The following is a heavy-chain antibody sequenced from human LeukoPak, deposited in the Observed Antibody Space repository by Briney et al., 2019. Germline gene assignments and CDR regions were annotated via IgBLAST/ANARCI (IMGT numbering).Heavy chain of an antibody. D-gene: IGHD2-2*01. J-gene: IGHJ3*02. V-gene: IGHV4-39*07. Sequence: LETLSLTCTVSGGSISSSSYYWGWIRQPPGKGLEWIGSIYYSGSTYYNPSLKSRVTISVDTSKNQFSLKLSSVTAADTAMYFCARMYCSTTSCSYGFDIWAQGTMVTVSS. CDR1: GGSISSSSYY. CDR2: IYYSGST. CDR3: ARMYCSTTSCSYGFDI.